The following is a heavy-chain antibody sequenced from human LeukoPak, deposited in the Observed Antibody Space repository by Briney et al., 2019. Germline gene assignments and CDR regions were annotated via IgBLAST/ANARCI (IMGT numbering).Heavy chain of an antibody. Sequence: SGGSLRLSCAASGFTVSSNYMSWVRQAPGKGLEWVSVIYSGGSTYYADSVKGRFTISRHNSKNTLYLQMNSLRAGDTAVYYCARSGRGLFYNYWGQGTLVTVSS. CDR3: ARSGRGLFYNY. CDR1: GFTVSSNY. V-gene: IGHV3-53*04. D-gene: IGHD3-10*01. CDR2: IYSGGST. J-gene: IGHJ4*02.